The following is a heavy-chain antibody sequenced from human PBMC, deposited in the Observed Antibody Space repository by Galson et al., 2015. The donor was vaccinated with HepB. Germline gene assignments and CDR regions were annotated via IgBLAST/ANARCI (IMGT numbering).Heavy chain of an antibody. J-gene: IGHJ4*02. Sequence: GKGLEWIGEINHSGSSNYNPSLKGRVTISVDTSRSQFSLKVNSVTAADTAVYYCARGTTLTPGYCRGSSCYTPRGDFDYWGQGTLVTVSS. D-gene: IGHD2-2*02. CDR2: INHSGSS. CDR3: ARGTTLTPGYCRGSSCYTPRGDFDY. V-gene: IGHV4-34*01.